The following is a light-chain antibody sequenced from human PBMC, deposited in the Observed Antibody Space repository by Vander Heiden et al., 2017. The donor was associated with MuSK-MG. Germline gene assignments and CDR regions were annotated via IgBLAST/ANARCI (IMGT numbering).Light chain of an antibody. V-gene: IGLV1-47*03. J-gene: IGLJ2*01. CDR1: SSDIGSNH. CDR3: AAWDDSLSGPV. Sequence: QSVLTQPPSASGTPGRSGTISCSGSSSDIGSNHVYWYPQLPGTAPKLLIYRNDQRPSVVPDRFSGSKSGTSASLAISGRWSEDEADYYCAAWDDSLSGPVFGGGTKLSVL. CDR2: RND.